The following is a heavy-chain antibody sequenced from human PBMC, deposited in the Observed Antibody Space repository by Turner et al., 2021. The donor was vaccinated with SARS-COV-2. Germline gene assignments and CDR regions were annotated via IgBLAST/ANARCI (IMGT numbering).Heavy chain of an antibody. CDR2: IWYDGSNK. CDR3: ARDGGYSGYAYFDY. CDR1: GFTFSSYG. V-gene: IGHV3-33*01. J-gene: IGHJ4*02. D-gene: IGHD5-12*01. Sequence: QVQLVESGGGVVQPGRSLGLSCAASGFTFSSYGMHWVSQAPGKGLEWVAVIWYDGSNKYYADSVKGRFTISRDNSKNTLYLQMNSLRAEDTAVYYCARDGGYSGYAYFDYWGQGTLVTVSS.